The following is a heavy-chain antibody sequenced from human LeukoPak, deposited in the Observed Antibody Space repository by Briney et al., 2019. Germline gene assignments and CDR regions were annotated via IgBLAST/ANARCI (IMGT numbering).Heavy chain of an antibody. Sequence: GASVKVSCKASGYTFTSYGISWVRQAPGQGLEWMGWISAYSGNTNYAQKLQGRVTMTTDTSTSTAYMELRSLRSDDTAVYYCARSENDYSNYSPAFDIWGQGTMVTVSS. CDR2: ISAYSGNT. J-gene: IGHJ3*02. CDR3: ARSENDYSNYSPAFDI. CDR1: GYTFTSYG. V-gene: IGHV1-18*01. D-gene: IGHD4-4*01.